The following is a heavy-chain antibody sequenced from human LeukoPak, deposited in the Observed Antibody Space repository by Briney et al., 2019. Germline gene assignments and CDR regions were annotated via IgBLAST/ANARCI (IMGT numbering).Heavy chain of an antibody. CDR3: ARDLGIAAAPATFAY. CDR1: GGSISSGGYY. Sequence: SQTLSLTCTVSGGSISSGGYYWSWIRQPPGKGLEWIGYIYHSGSTYYNPSLKSRVTISVDRPKNQFSLKLSSVTAADTAVYYCARDLGIAAAPATFAYWGQGTLVTVSS. J-gene: IGHJ4*02. V-gene: IGHV4-30-2*01. D-gene: IGHD6-13*01. CDR2: IYHSGST.